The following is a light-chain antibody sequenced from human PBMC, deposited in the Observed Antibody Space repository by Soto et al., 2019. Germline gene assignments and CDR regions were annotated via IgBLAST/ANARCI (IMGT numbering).Light chain of an antibody. CDR1: SSDVGGYNF. Sequence: QSALTQPASVSGSPGQSITISCTGTSSDVGGYNFVSWYQQHPGKAPKLMIYEVSNRPSGISDRFSGSKSGNTASLTISGLQAEDEADYYCSSYRRSNISAFGTGTKLTVL. V-gene: IGLV2-14*01. J-gene: IGLJ1*01. CDR3: SSYRRSNISA. CDR2: EVS.